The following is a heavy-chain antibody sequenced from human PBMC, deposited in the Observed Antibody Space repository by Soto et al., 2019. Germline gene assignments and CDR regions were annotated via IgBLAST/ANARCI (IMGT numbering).Heavy chain of an antibody. CDR3: ARGAAHNSYFMDV. CDR1: GFPFRSNW. Sequence: EVQQVESGGGFVQPGGSLRLSCAASGFPFRSNWMLWIRQVPGKEMVWVSRVSGDGTITTYADSFKGRFSTSRDNAKSTLYLQLNSLRAEDTAVYYCARGAAHNSYFMDVWGKGTTVIVSS. J-gene: IGHJ6*03. D-gene: IGHD6-13*01. V-gene: IGHV3-74*01. CDR2: VSGDGTIT.